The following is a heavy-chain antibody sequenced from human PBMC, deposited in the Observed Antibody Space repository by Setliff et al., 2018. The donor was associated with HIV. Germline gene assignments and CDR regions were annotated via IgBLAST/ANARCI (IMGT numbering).Heavy chain of an antibody. Sequence: SETLSLTCDVPGSSITGDFYWGWIRQPPGKGLEWIGSLHHGGSTYKNPSLNSRVTISVDTSKDQFSLKLSSVTAADTAIYYCARLIHTGLLYFDFWGLGTLVTVSS. CDR1: GSSITGDFY. D-gene: IGHD2-8*02. V-gene: IGHV4-38-2*01. CDR3: ARLIHTGLLYFDF. CDR2: LHHGGST. J-gene: IGHJ4*02.